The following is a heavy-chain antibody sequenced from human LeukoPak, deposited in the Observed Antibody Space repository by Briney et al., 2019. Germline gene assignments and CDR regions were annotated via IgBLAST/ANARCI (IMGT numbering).Heavy chain of an antibody. D-gene: IGHD3-9*01. V-gene: IGHV3-23*01. Sequence: GGSLRLSCVASGFTFISYAMSWVRQAPGKGLEWVSTISGSGDATYYADSVQVRFTISRDYSKNTLFLQMNSLRAEDTAVYYCARFRLSNYDILTGYYYYFDYWGQGTLVTVSS. CDR3: ARFRLSNYDILTGYYYYFDY. CDR1: GFTFISYA. CDR2: ISGSGDAT. J-gene: IGHJ4*02.